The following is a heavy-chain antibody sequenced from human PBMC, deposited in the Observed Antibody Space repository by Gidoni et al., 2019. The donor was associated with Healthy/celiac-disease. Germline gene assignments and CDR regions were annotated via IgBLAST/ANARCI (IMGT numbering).Heavy chain of an antibody. V-gene: IGHV4-59*01. CDR3: ARGLSYSSSPRFDP. CDR2: IYYSGCT. Sequence: QVQLQESGPGLVKPSETLSLTCTVSGGSLSSYYWSWIRQPPGKGLEWIGYIYYSGCTNYNPPLKSRVTISVDTSKNQFALKLRSVPAADTAVDYCARGLSYSSSPRFDPWGQGTLVTVSS. D-gene: IGHD6-6*01. CDR1: GGSLSSYY. J-gene: IGHJ5*02.